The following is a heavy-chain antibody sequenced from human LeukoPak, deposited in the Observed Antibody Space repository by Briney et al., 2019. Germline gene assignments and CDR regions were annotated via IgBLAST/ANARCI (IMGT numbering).Heavy chain of an antibody. J-gene: IGHJ6*02. CDR1: GGSISSSSYY. Sequence: SETLSLTCTVSGGSISSSSYYWGWIRQPPGKGLEWIGSIFYSGSTYYNPSLKSRVTVSLDTSKNQFSLKLSSVTAADTAVYYCARLTMVRGVINYYYYGMDVWGQGTTVTVSS. V-gene: IGHV4-39*07. CDR2: IFYSGST. D-gene: IGHD3-10*01. CDR3: ARLTMVRGVINYYYYGMDV.